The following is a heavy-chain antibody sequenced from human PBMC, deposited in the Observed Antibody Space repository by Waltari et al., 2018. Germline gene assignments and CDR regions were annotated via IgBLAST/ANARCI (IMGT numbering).Heavy chain of an antibody. CDR2: MNPNRCNT. Sequence: QVQLVQSGAEVKKPGASVKVSCKASGDTFTSEDINWVRQATGQGLEWMGWMNPNRCNTGYAQKFQGRVTITRNTSISTAYMELSSLRSEDTAVYYCARQCSSTSCYEGGDYWGQGTLVTVSS. D-gene: IGHD2-2*01. CDR3: ARQCSSTSCYEGGDY. J-gene: IGHJ4*02. V-gene: IGHV1-8*01. CDR1: GDTFTSED.